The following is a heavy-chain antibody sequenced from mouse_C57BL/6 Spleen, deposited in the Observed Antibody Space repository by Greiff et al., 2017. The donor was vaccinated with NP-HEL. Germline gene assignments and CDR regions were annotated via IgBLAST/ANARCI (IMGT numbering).Heavy chain of an antibody. CDR1: GYSITSGYY. V-gene: IGHV3-6*01. CDR3: ARDDGYPSLDY. CDR2: ISYDGSN. J-gene: IGHJ2*01. Sequence: EVKLLESGPGLVKPSQSLSLTCSVTGYSITSGYYWNWIRQFPGNKLEWMGYISYDGSNNYNPSLKNRISITRDTSKNQFFLKLNSVTTEDTATYYCARDDGYPSLDYWGQGTTLTVSS. D-gene: IGHD2-3*01.